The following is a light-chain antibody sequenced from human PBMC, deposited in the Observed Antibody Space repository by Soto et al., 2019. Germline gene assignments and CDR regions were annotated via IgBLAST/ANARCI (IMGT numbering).Light chain of an antibody. J-gene: IGLJ2*01. CDR2: EGT. CDR3: CSYADTITV. Sequence: QSVLTQPASVSGSPGQSITISCTGTSSDVGSYNLVSWYQHHPGKAPKLIIYEGTKRPSGVSNHFSGSKSGNTASLTISGRQAEDEADYYCCSYADTITVFGGGTKLTVL. V-gene: IGLV2-23*01. CDR1: SSDVGSYNL.